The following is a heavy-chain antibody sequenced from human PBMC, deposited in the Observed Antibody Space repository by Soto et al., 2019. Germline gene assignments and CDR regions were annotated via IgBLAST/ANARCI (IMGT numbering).Heavy chain of an antibody. CDR2: ITGGGGST. V-gene: IGHV3-23*01. CDR1: VCTFSSYA. J-gene: IGHJ4*02. Sequence: VGSLRLSCASSVCTFSSYAMSCVRHSPGKGLEWVSAITGGGGSTYYADSVKGRFTISRDNSKNTLYLQMNTLRAGDTAVYYWAKVPRWVVAAVDYWGQGTLGTVAS. CDR3: AKVPRWVVAAVDY. D-gene: IGHD2-15*01.